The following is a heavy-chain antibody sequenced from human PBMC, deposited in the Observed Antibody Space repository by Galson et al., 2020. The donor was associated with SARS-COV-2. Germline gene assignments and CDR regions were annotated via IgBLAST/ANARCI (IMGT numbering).Heavy chain of an antibody. D-gene: IGHD1-26*01. CDR2: IYFSGNT. J-gene: IGHJ4*02. CDR1: GGSISTYY. Sequence: SETLSLTCTVPGGSISTYYWSWIRQPPGKGMEWIGYIYFSGNTKYNPSLKSRVTISIDTSKNQFSLKLTSVTAADTAVYYCARGTGELWGQGTLVTVSS. CDR3: ARGTGEL. V-gene: IGHV4-59*13.